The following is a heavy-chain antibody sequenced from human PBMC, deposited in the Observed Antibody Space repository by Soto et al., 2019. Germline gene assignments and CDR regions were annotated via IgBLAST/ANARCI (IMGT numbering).Heavy chain of an antibody. Sequence: PGGSLRLSCAASGFTFSSYAMHWVRQAPGKGLEWVADISYDGSNKYYADSVKGRFTISRDNSKNTLYLQMNSLRAEDTAVYYCARSQFPSGWFDYWGQGTLVTVSS. CDR3: ARSQFPSGWFDY. J-gene: IGHJ4*02. D-gene: IGHD6-19*01. CDR1: GFTFSSYA. V-gene: IGHV3-30-3*01. CDR2: ISYDGSNK.